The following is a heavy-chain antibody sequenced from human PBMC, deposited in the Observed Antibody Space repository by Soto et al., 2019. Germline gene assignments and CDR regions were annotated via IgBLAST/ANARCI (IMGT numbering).Heavy chain of an antibody. D-gene: IGHD3-3*01. Sequence: QVQVVESGGGVVQPGRSLRLSCAASGFTFSSYAMHWVRQAPGKGLEWVAVVSYDGSNKYYADSVKGRFTISRDNSKNTLYLQMNSLRAEDTAVYYCAREMERLLGYWGQGTLVTVSS. V-gene: IGHV3-30-3*01. CDR1: GFTFSSYA. CDR2: VSYDGSNK. J-gene: IGHJ4*02. CDR3: AREMERLLGY.